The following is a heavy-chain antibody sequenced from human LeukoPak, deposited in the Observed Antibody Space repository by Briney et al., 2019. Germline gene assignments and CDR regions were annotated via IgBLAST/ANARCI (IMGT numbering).Heavy chain of an antibody. D-gene: IGHD3-9*01. V-gene: IGHV4-34*01. J-gene: IGHJ3*02. CDR3: ARGSRLRYFDWFSAFDI. CDR2: INHSGST. CDR1: GGSFSGYY. Sequence: SETLSLTCAVYGGSFSGYYWSWIRQPPGKGLEWIGEINHSGSTNYNPSLKSRVTISVDTSKNQFSLKLSPVTAADTAVYYCARGSRLRYFDWFSAFDIWGQGTMVTVSS.